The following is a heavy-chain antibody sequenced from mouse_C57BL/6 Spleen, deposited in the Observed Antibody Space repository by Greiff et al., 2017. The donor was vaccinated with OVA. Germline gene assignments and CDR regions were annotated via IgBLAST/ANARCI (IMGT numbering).Heavy chain of an antibody. CDR2: INPSNGGT. J-gene: IGHJ1*03. CDR1: GYTFTSYW. D-gene: IGHD1-1*01. CDR3: ARGGNYYGSSYSWYFDV. Sequence: QVQLQQPGTELVKPGASVKLSCKASGYTFTSYWMHWVKPRPGQGLEWIGNINPSNGGTNYNEKFKGKATLTVDKSSSTAYMQLSSLTSEDSAVYYCARGGNYYGSSYSWYFDVWGTGTTVTVSS. V-gene: IGHV1-53*01.